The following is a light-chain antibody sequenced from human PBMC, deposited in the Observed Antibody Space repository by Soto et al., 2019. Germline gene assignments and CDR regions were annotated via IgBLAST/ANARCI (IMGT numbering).Light chain of an antibody. J-gene: IGLJ1*01. Sequence: QSALTQPPSASGSPGQSVAISCTGTSSDVGGYNYVSWYQQHPGKAPKLMIYEVNKRPSGVPDRFSGSKSGNTASLTVSGLQAEDEADYYCSSYAGSSNVFGIGTKLT. CDR2: EVN. CDR3: SSYAGSSNV. V-gene: IGLV2-8*01. CDR1: SSDVGGYNY.